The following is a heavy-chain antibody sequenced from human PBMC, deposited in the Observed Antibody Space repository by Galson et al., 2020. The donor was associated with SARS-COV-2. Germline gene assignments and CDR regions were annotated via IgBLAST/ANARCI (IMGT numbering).Heavy chain of an antibody. D-gene: IGHD5-12*01. Sequence: PGGSLRLSCAASGFTFSSYGMHWVRQAPGKGLEGVAVISYDGSNKYYADSVKGRFTISIDNSKNTLYLQMNSLRAEDTAVYYCAKDYGGYVGYWGQGTLVTVSS. V-gene: IGHV3-30*18. CDR3: AKDYGGYVGY. CDR2: ISYDGSNK. CDR1: GFTFSSYG. J-gene: IGHJ4*02.